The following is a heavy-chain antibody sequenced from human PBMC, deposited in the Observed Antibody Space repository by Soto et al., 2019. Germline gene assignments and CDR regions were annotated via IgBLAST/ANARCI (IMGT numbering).Heavy chain of an antibody. D-gene: IGHD2-8*01. Sequence: EVQLVESGGDLVKPGGSLRLSCSSSSLYLSNAWINWVRQAPGKGLEWVGRIKSQGSGGTADTAPPVEGRFFISRDDSKNTVYLQMNSLKIEDTGVYYCMSDHADNGYWGQGTLVIVSS. CDR3: MSDHADNGY. V-gene: IGHV3-15*07. CDR2: IKSQGSGGTA. CDR1: SLYLSNAW. J-gene: IGHJ4*02.